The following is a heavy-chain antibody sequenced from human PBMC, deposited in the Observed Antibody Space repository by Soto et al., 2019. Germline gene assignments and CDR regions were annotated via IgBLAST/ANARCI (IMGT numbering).Heavy chain of an antibody. Sequence: ASVKVSCKASGYTFTSYDINWVRQATGQRLEWMGWMNANSGNTKYSQKFQGRFTISRDLSKNTLYLQMNNLRPEDTAVYFCAREVTPEIPFDYWGQGTLVTVSS. CDR3: AREVTPEIPFDY. CDR1: GYTFTSYD. D-gene: IGHD2-2*02. CDR2: MNANSGNT. J-gene: IGHJ4*02. V-gene: IGHV1-8*01.